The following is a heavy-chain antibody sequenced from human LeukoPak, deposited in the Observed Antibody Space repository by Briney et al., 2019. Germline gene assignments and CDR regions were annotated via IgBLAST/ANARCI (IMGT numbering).Heavy chain of an antibody. V-gene: IGHV1-18*01. Sequence: ASVKVSCKTSGYTFSNFGINWVRQAPGQGLEWMAWISGNNDNPNYGQKFQGRFTVTTDSSTSTAYMELRNLRSDDTAVYYCARDGTSTDEYWGQGTLVTVSS. D-gene: IGHD2-2*01. CDR1: GYTFSNFG. CDR2: ISGNNDNP. J-gene: IGHJ4*02. CDR3: ARDGTSTDEY.